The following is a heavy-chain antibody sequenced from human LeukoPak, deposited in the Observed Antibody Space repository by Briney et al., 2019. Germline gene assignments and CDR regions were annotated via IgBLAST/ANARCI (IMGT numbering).Heavy chain of an antibody. Sequence: ASVKVSCKASGYTFTGYYMHWVRQAPGQGLEWMGWINPNSRGTNYAQKFQGRVTMTRDTSISTAYMELGRLRSDDTAVYYCARDPDRNYDILTGYYREYYYGMDVWGQGTTVTVSS. J-gene: IGHJ6*02. V-gene: IGHV1-2*02. D-gene: IGHD3-9*01. CDR1: GYTFTGYY. CDR3: ARDPDRNYDILTGYYREYYYGMDV. CDR2: INPNSRGT.